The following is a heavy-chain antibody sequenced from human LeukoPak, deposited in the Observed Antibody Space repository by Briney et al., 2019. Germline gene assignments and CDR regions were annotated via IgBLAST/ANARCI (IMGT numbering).Heavy chain of an antibody. CDR2: ISSNRESI. CDR3: AKGGGCSGGSCRYYYYYYYMDV. Sequence: SLRLSCAASGFTFDDYAMHWVRQAPGKGLEWVSGISSNRESIGYADSVKGRFTISRDNAKNSLYLQMNSLRAEDTALYYCAKGGGCSGGSCRYYYYYYYMDVWGKGTTVTVSS. CDR1: GFTFDDYA. V-gene: IGHV3-9*01. J-gene: IGHJ6*03. D-gene: IGHD2-15*01.